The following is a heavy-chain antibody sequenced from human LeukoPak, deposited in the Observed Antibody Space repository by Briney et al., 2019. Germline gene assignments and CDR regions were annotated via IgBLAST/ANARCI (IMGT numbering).Heavy chain of an antibody. CDR1: GYTFTSYY. V-gene: IGHV1-2*02. CDR3: ARVKERTKATIPDYFQH. Sequence: ASVKVSCKASGYTFTSYYMHWVRQAPGQGLEWMGWINPDSGGTNYGKNFQGRVTMTRDTSISIVYMEMNRLRSDDTAVYYCARVKERTKATIPDYFQHWGQGTLVTVSS. J-gene: IGHJ1*01. CDR2: INPDSGGT. D-gene: IGHD4-17*01.